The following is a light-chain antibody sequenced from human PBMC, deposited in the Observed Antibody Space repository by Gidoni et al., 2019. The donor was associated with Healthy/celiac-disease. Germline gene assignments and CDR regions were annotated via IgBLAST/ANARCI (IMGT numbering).Light chain of an antibody. CDR3: QAWDSSTYV. V-gene: IGLV3-1*01. CDR2: QAS. J-gene: IGLJ1*01. CDR1: KLGDKY. Sequence: SYELTPPPSVSVSPGQTASITCSGDKLGDKYARWYQQKPGQSPVLVIYQASKRPAGIPERFSGSNSGNTATLTISGTQAMDEADYYCQAWDSSTYVFGTGTKVTVL.